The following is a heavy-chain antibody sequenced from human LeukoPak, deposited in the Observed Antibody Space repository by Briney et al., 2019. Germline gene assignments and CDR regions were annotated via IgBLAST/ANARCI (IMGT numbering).Heavy chain of an antibody. J-gene: IGHJ1*01. CDR3: AKDSPRISVTGVEYFDH. V-gene: IGHV3-23*01. CDR1: GGSISSYY. CDR2: ISSSGDRT. D-gene: IGHD4-11*01. Sequence: ETLSLTCTVSGGSISSYYWSWIRQPPGKGLEWVAAISSSGDRTYFVDSVRGRFTISRDNSKNTFYLQMSSLGVDDTAVYYCAKDSPRISVTGVEYFDHWGQGTLVTVSS.